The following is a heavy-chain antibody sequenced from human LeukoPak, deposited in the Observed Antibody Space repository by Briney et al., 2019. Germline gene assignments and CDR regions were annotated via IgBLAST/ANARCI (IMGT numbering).Heavy chain of an antibody. D-gene: IGHD6-19*01. CDR3: ARGKVVAGTPGQNSWDH. CDR1: DDSISSSIYY. V-gene: IGHV4-39*07. Sequence: SETLSLTCIVSDDSISSSIYYWGWIRQPPGKGLEWIGSIYYSGSTHYNPSLKSRVTISVDTSKNQFSLKVSSVTAADTAVYYCARGKVVAGTPGQNSWDHWGQGTLVTVSS. CDR2: IYYSGST. J-gene: IGHJ4*02.